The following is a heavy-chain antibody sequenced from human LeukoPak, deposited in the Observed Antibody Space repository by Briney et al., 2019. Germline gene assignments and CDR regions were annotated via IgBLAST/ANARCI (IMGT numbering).Heavy chain of an antibody. CDR2: IRDRGSST. Sequence: GGSLRLSCAASGFTFSSYSMNWVRQAPGKGLEWVSTIRDRGSSTYYADSVKGRFTISRDNSKNTVYLQMNSLRAEDTAVYYCAKNSYYDSSGYSDYWGQGTLVTVSS. V-gene: IGHV3-23*01. D-gene: IGHD3-22*01. J-gene: IGHJ4*02. CDR1: GFTFSSYS. CDR3: AKNSYYDSSGYSDY.